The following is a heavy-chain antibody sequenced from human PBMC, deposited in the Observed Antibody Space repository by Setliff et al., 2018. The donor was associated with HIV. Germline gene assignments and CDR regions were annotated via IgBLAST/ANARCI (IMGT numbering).Heavy chain of an antibody. V-gene: IGHV4-34*01. CDR2: INHSGST. CDR1: GGSFSSYY. Sequence: SETLSLTCAVYGGSFSSYYWIWIRQPPGKGLEWIGEINHSGSTAYNPSLKSRVTISVDTSKNQFSLKLSSVTAADTAVYYCARTDWARTSYYYYYGMNVWGQGTLVTVSS. CDR3: ARTDWARTSYYYYYGMNV. D-gene: IGHD3-9*01. J-gene: IGHJ6*02.